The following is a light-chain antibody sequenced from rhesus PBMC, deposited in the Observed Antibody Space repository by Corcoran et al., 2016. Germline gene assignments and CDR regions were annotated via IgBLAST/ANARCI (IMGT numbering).Light chain of an antibody. J-gene: IGKJ3*01. CDR3: KETSNLFT. CDR2: GAS. V-gene: IGKV3-31*02. CDR1: QSVSSY. Sequence: EIVMTQSPATLSLSPGETATISCRTSQSVSSYEAWYQQKPEQAPRLPTNGASGRATAIPDRFRCSGSGTDFTLTIRRLEPEDFAVFYCKETSNLFTFGPGTKLVIK.